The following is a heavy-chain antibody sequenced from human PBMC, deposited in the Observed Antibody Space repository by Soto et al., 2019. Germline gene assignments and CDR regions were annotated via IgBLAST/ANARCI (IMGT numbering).Heavy chain of an antibody. CDR1: GYTFPSYG. V-gene: IGHV1-18*01. D-gene: IGHD6-19*01. CDR3: ARGIRLLDSSGWYTKHTDPLMLYYYYGMDV. J-gene: IGHJ6*02. Sequence: AGVTVSCTASGYTFPSYGITWVRPAPVQGLDWMGWISSYNGTANYAQKFQGRVTITADKSTSTAYMELSSLRSEDTAVYYCARGIRLLDSSGWYTKHTDPLMLYYYYGMDVWGQGTTVTVSS. CDR2: ISSYNGTA.